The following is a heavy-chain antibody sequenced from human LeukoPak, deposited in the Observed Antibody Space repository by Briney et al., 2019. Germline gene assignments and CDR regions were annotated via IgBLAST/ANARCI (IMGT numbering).Heavy chain of an antibody. CDR3: ARGFIAVAGTALNWFDP. CDR2: VDQSGGT. V-gene: IGHV4-34*01. J-gene: IGHJ5*02. D-gene: IGHD6-19*01. CDR1: GGSSSDDF. Sequence: PSETLSLTCAVSGGSSSDDFWTWPRQFPGKWLEWIGEVDQSGGTNYNPSLKGRVSMSLDTSKNHFSLKLRSVTAADTALYFCARGFIAVAGTALNWFDPWGLGTLVTVSS.